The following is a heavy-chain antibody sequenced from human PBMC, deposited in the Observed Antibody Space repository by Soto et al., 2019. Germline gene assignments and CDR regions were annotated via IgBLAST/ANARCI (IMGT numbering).Heavy chain of an antibody. J-gene: IGHJ4*02. CDR3: AKDVGFQQHLFVFDL. V-gene: IGHV1-69*13. D-gene: IGHD3-10*02. CDR1: GGTFTDYA. CDR2: IIPMFRSS. Sequence: SVKVSCKAPGGTFTDYAFSWVRQAPGQGLEWMGGIIPMFRSSNFAQKFQDRLTIFADASAGTAYMELSSLRSDDTAIYYCAKDVGFQQHLFVFDLWGQGTLVTVSS.